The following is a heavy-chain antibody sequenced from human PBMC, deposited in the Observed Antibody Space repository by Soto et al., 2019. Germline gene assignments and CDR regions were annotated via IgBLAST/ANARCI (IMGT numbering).Heavy chain of an antibody. CDR3: ARDRPYGDPNWFDP. J-gene: IGHJ5*02. V-gene: IGHV3-30-3*01. D-gene: IGHD4-17*01. Sequence: QVQLVESGGGVVQPGGSLSLSCATSGFTFTSFTMHWVRQAPGKGLEWIAVMSYDGARTDYADAVKGRFTISRDTSKNTLYLQMNNLRPDETEMYYCARDRPYGDPNWFDPWGQGTLVTVSS. CDR1: GFTFTSFT. CDR2: MSYDGART.